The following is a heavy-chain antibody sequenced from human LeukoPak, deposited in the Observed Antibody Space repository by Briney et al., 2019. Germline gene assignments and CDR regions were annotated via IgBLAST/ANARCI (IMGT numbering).Heavy chain of an antibody. Sequence: SSVKVSCKASGYTFTSYGISWVRQAPGQGLEWMGWISAYAQKFQGRVTMTTDTSTSTAYMELRSLRSDDTAVYYCARRFNYYDSSGYYEGFYFDYWGQGTLVTVSS. CDR1: GYTFTSYG. J-gene: IGHJ4*02. V-gene: IGHV1-18*01. CDR3: ARRFNYYDSSGYYEGFYFDY. CDR2: ISAY. D-gene: IGHD3-22*01.